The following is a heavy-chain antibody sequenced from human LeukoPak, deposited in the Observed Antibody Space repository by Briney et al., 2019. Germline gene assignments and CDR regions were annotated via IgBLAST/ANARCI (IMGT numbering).Heavy chain of an antibody. CDR1: GGSISSYY. V-gene: IGHV3-66*01. J-gene: IGHJ4*02. CDR2: IYSGGST. D-gene: IGHD3-10*01. CDR3: ARGGITREFDY. Sequence: ETLSLTCTVSGGSISSYYWSWVRQAPGKGLEWVSVIYSGGSTYYADSVKGRFTISRDNSKNTLYLQMNSLRAEDTAVYYCARGGITREFDYWGQGTLVTVSS.